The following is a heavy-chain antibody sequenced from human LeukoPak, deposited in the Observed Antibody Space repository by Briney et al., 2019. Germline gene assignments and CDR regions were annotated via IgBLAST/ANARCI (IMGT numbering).Heavy chain of an antibody. CDR3: ARAGGFGELLSHFDY. Sequence: SETLSLTCTVSSGSISSYYWSWIRQPPGKGLEWIGYIYYSGSTNYNPSLKSRVTISVDTSKNQFSLKLSSVTAADTAVYYCARAGGFGELLSHFDYWGQGTLVTVSS. CDR2: IYYSGST. CDR1: SGSISSYY. D-gene: IGHD3-10*01. J-gene: IGHJ4*02. V-gene: IGHV4-59*01.